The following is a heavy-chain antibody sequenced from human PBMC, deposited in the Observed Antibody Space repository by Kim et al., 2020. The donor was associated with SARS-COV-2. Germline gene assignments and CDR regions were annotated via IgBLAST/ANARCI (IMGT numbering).Heavy chain of an antibody. J-gene: IGHJ4*02. Sequence: GGSLRLSCAASGFTFSSYAMHWVRQAPGKGLEWVAVISYDGSNKYYADSVKGRFTISRDNSKNTLYLQMNSLRAEDTAVYYCARSRYGDYEWLDYWGQGTLVTVSS. D-gene: IGHD4-17*01. CDR3: ARSRYGDYEWLDY. CDR1: GFTFSSYA. V-gene: IGHV3-30*04. CDR2: ISYDGSNK.